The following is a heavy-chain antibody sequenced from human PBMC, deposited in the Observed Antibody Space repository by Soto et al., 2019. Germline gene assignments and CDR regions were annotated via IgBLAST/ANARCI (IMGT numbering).Heavy chain of an antibody. J-gene: IGHJ6*03. CDR3: AKDPDALGYYYMDV. Sequence: EVQLLESGGGLVQPGRSLRLSCAASGFTFSSYAMSWVRQAPGKGLEWVSAISGSGGSTYYADSVKGRFTISRDNSKNTLYLQMNSLRAEDTAVYYCAKDPDALGYYYMDVWGKGTTVTVSS. CDR1: GFTFSSYA. D-gene: IGHD3-16*01. CDR2: ISGSGGST. V-gene: IGHV3-23*01.